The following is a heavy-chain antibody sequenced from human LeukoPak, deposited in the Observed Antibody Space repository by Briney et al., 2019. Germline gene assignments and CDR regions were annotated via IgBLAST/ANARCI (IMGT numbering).Heavy chain of an antibody. CDR2: ISGSGGST. CDR1: GFTFSSYA. Sequence: GGSLRLSCAASGFTFSSYAMSWVRQAPGKGLEWVSAISGSGGSTYYADSVKGRFTISRDNSKNTLYLQMNSLRAEDTAVYYCAKLPISYSSSWSDDAFDIWGQGTMVTVSS. CDR3: AKLPISYSSSWSDDAFDI. V-gene: IGHV3-23*01. D-gene: IGHD6-13*01. J-gene: IGHJ3*02.